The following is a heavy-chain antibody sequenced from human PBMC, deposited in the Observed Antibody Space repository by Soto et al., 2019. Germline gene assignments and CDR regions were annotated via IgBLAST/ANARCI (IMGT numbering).Heavy chain of an antibody. D-gene: IGHD1-26*01. Sequence: QVQLVQSGAEVKKPGSSVKVSCKASGGTFSSYAISWVRQAPGQGLEWMGGIIHIFGTANYAQKFQGRVTITADESTSTAYMELSSLRSEDTAVYYCARGRRGSFRHLFDYWGQGTLVTVSS. CDR1: GGTFSSYA. CDR3: ARGRRGSFRHLFDY. CDR2: IIHIFGTA. V-gene: IGHV1-69*12. J-gene: IGHJ4*02.